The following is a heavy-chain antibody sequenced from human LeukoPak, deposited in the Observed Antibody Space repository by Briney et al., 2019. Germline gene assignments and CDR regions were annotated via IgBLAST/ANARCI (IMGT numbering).Heavy chain of an antibody. V-gene: IGHV3-21*01. Sequence: GRSLRLSCAASGFTFSSYSMNWVRQAPGKGLEWVSSISSSSSYIYYADSVKGRFTISRDNAKNSLYLQMNSLRAEDTAVYYCARLPATATRPDYWGQGTLVTVSS. CDR1: GFTFSSYS. D-gene: IGHD2-15*01. CDR3: ARLPATATRPDY. J-gene: IGHJ4*02. CDR2: ISSSSSYI.